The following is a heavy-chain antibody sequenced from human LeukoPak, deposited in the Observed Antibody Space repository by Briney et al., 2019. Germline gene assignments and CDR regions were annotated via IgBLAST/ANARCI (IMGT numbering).Heavy chain of an antibody. CDR2: ISAYNGNT. D-gene: IGHD5-18*01. CDR1: GYTFTSYG. J-gene: IGHJ6*03. V-gene: IGHV1-18*01. Sequence: SVKVSCKASGYTFTSYGISWVRQAPGQGLEWMGWISAYNGNTNYAQKLQGRVTMTTDTSTSTAYMELRSLRSDDTAVYYCARDGRGYSYGWNYYYYYYMDVWGKGTTVTVSS. CDR3: ARDGRGYSYGWNYYYYYYMDV.